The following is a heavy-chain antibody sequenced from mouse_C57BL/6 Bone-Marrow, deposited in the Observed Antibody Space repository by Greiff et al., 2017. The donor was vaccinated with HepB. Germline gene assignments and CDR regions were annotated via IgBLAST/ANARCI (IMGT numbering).Heavy chain of an antibody. J-gene: IGHJ2*01. CDR3: ARRYYAYYFDY. CDR1: GYTFTRYT. Sequence: VQLQQSGAELARPGASVKMSCKASGYTFTRYTMHWVKQRPGQGLEWIGYINPSSGYTKYNQKFKDKATLTADKSSSTAYMQLSSLTSEDSAVYYCARRYYAYYFDYWGQGTTLTVSS. V-gene: IGHV1-4*01. CDR2: INPSSGYT. D-gene: IGHD1-1*01.